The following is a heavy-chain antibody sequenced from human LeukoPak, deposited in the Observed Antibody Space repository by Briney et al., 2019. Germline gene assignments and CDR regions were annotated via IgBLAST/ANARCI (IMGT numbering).Heavy chain of an antibody. CDR1: GFTFNEFG. V-gene: IGHV3-33*01. CDR2: IWYDGSYK. Sequence: GGSLRLSCAASGFTFNEFGVHWVRQAPGQGLEWVALIWYDGSYKYYADSVKGRFTISGDNSKNTVYLQMNSLRVEDTAIYYCARDRPTGSYYSIDYWGQGTLATVSS. J-gene: IGHJ4*02. D-gene: IGHD1-26*01. CDR3: ARDRPTGSYYSIDY.